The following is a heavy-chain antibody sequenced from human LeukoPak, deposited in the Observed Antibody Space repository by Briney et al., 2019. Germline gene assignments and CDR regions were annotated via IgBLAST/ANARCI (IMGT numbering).Heavy chain of an antibody. CDR3: ARVVYSYDSHYFDY. CDR1: GGSISSSNW. J-gene: IGHJ4*02. D-gene: IGHD5-18*01. V-gene: IGHV4-4*02. Sequence: SETLSLTCAVSGGSISSSNWWSWVRQPPGKGLEWIGEIYHSGSTNYNPSLKSRVTISADKSKNQFSLELSSVTAADTAVYYCARVVYSYDSHYFDYWGQGTLVTVSS. CDR2: IYHSGST.